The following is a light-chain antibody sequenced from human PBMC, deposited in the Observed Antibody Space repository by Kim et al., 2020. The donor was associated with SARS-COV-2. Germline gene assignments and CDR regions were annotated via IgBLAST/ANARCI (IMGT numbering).Light chain of an antibody. CDR1: QNILTY. J-gene: IGKJ1*01. Sequence: DIQVTQSPSSLSASIGDRIMITCRASQNILTYLNWYQQKPGKAPSILIYAASTLQSGVPSRFSGRGSGTDFTLAISSLQPEDSATYCWQESYSNSTFGQGTKVDIK. CDR2: AAS. V-gene: IGKV1-39*01. CDR3: QESYSNST.